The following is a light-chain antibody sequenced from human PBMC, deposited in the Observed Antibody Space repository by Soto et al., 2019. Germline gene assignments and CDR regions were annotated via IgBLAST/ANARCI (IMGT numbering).Light chain of an antibody. Sequence: QSVLTQPPSASGTPGQRVTISCSGRSSNIGSNNVNWYQQLPGTAPTLLIYYNNQRPSGVPDRFSGSKSGTSASLAISGLQSEDEAHYYCAAWDDSLYGWVFGGGTKLTVL. CDR2: YNN. J-gene: IGLJ3*02. CDR1: SSNIGSNN. V-gene: IGLV1-44*01. CDR3: AAWDDSLYGWV.